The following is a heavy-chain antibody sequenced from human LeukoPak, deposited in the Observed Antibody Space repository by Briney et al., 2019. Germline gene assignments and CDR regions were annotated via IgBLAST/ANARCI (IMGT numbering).Heavy chain of an antibody. CDR2: INHSGST. Sequence: SETLSLTCAVYGGSFSGYYWSWIRQPPGKGLEWVGEINHSGSTNYNPSLKSRVTISVDTSKNQFSLKLSSVTAADTAVYYCARGPVLTGYYKLFDYWGQGTLVTVSS. CDR3: ARGPVLTGYYKLFDY. D-gene: IGHD3-9*01. V-gene: IGHV4-34*01. CDR1: GGSFSGYY. J-gene: IGHJ4*02.